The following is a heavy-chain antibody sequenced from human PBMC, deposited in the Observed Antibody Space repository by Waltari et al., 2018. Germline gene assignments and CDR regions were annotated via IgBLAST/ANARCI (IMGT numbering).Heavy chain of an antibody. V-gene: IGHV4-4*07. J-gene: IGHJ4*02. CDR2: IHTSGST. CDR1: GGSISSYY. D-gene: IGHD5-18*01. CDR3: ARSSRGYSSDFDY. Sequence: QVQLQESGPGLVKPSETLSLTCTVSGGSISSYYWSWIRQPAGKGREWIGRIHTSGSTNFNPALNSGVTMSVDTSNNQFSLKLSSVTAADTAVYYCARSSRGYSSDFDYWGQGTLVTVSS.